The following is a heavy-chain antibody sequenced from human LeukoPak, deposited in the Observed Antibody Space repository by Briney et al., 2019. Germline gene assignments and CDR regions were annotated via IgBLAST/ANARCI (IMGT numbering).Heavy chain of an antibody. CDR3: ARGVAAAGTLDY. CDR1: GFTFSSYA. D-gene: IGHD6-13*01. CDR2: ISYDGSNK. J-gene: IGHJ4*02. V-gene: IGHV3-30-3*01. Sequence: GSLRLSCAASGFTFSSYAMHWVRQAPGKGLEGVAVISYDGSNKYYADSVKGRFTISRDNSTNTLYLQMNRLRAEDTAVYYCARGVAAAGTLDYWGQGTLVTVSS.